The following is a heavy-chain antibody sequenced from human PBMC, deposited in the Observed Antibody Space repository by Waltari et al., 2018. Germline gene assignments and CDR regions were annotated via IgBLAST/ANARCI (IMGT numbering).Heavy chain of an antibody. CDR2: MNPNNNYR. CDR3: VTQRPWEDY. D-gene: IGHD1-26*01. Sequence: QVQLVQSGAEVRKPGASVKVSCKTSGYTFTDSYIHWVRQAPGQGLEWMGRMNPNNNYRIYEQKFQDRVTMTRDTAITTAYMELSSLTSDDTALYYCVTQRPWEDYWGQGTRVTVSP. J-gene: IGHJ4*02. CDR1: GYTFTDSY. V-gene: IGHV1-2*06.